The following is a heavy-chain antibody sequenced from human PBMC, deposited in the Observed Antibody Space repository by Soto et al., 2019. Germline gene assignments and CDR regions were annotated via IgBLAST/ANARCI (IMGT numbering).Heavy chain of an antibody. Sequence: GGSLRLSCTGSGFTFRSSTMTWVRQGPGKGLEWVSSISSSSSYIYFADSLKGRFTISRDNAKNSLYLQMNSLGAEDTAVYYCARDIGEMSAVWGQGTQVTVSS. D-gene: IGHD3-10*01. V-gene: IGHV3-21*06. J-gene: IGHJ4*02. CDR1: GFTFRSST. CDR3: ARDIGEMSAV. CDR2: ISSSSSYI.